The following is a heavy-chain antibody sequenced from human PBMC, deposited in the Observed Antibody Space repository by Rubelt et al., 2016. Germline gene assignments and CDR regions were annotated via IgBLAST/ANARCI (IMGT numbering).Heavy chain of an antibody. CDR3: ATTKVGTVYVPN. Sequence: QVQLQESGPGLVKPSETLSLTCTVSGGSISSYYWSWIRQPPGKGLEWIGYLYYSGSTNYNPSLKSRVTISVDTSKNQFSLRLTSVTAADTAVYYCATTKVGTVYVPNWGQGTLVTVSS. CDR1: GGSISSYY. D-gene: IGHD1-26*01. J-gene: IGHJ4*02. V-gene: IGHV4-59*08. CDR2: LYYSGST.